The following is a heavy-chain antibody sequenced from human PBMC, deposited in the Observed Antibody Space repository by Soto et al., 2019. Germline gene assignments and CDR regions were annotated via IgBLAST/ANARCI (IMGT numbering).Heavy chain of an antibody. CDR2: IWFDGSNE. Sequence: QVQLVESGGGVVQPGWSLRLSCAASGFTFSDYGMHWVRQAPGEGLQWVAVIWFDGSNEHYADSVKGRFTISRDNSKNTLYLQMYSLRAGDTAVYYCARGSLCCSSTSCSYGMDVWGQGTTVTVSS. CDR1: GFTFSDYG. CDR3: ARGSLCCSSTSCSYGMDV. D-gene: IGHD3-10*02. J-gene: IGHJ6*02. V-gene: IGHV3-33*01.